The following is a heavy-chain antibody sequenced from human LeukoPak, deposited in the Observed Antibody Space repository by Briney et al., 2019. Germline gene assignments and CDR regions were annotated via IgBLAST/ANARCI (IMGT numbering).Heavy chain of an antibody. J-gene: IGHJ3*02. CDR1: GFSFSNNW. V-gene: IGHV3-74*01. CDR3: ARPPHAYGFDM. Sequence: GGSQRLSCAASGFSFSNNWMHWIRQIPGKGLVWVSHINPDGSNIKYADSVKGRFTISRDNAKNTLYLQMNSLRAEDTAVYYCARPPHAYGFDMWGQGTMVTVSS. CDR2: INPDGSNI.